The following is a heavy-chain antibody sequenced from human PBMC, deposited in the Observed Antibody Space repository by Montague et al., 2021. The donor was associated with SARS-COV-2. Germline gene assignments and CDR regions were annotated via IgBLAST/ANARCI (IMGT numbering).Heavy chain of an antibody. CDR1: GGSIFSNSFY. V-gene: IGHV4-39*01. J-gene: IGHJ4*02. CDR2: VLSSGST. D-gene: IGHD1-26*01. Sequence: SETLSLTCTVSGGSIFSNSFYWGWIRQSPGQGLEWIGNVLSSGSTFYNPSLRSRVTMSEDMSKNRFSLKLMSVTAADTAVYYCARSTVGTSHFEYWGQGTLVTVSS. CDR3: ARSTVGTSHFEY.